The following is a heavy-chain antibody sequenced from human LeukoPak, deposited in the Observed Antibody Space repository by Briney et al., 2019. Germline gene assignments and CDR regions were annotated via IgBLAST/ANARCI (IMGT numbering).Heavy chain of an antibody. J-gene: IGHJ4*02. CDR1: GYTFISYD. D-gene: IGHD6-19*01. Sequence: ASVKVSCKASGYTFISYDINWVRQATGQGLEWMGWMNPNSGNTGYAQKFQGRVTMTRNTSISTAYMELSSLRSEDTAVYYCARKSNTSSGWFAFGYWGQGTLVTVSS. CDR3: ARKSNTSSGWFAFGY. V-gene: IGHV1-8*01. CDR2: MNPNSGNT.